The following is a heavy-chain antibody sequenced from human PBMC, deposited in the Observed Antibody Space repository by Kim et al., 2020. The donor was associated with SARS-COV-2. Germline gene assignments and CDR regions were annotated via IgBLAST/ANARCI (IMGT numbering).Heavy chain of an antibody. D-gene: IGHD6-13*01. CDR3: ARGRDSSWYYGMDV. Sequence: SETLSLSCNVSHDSVSGYYWSWIRQPPGKGLEWIGYIYYSGSTNYNPSLQSRVTISVDTSKNQFSLNLTSVTAADTAVYYCARGRDSSWYYGMDVWGQGTTVTVSS. V-gene: IGHV4-59*02. CDR2: IYYSGST. CDR1: HDSVSGYY. J-gene: IGHJ6*02.